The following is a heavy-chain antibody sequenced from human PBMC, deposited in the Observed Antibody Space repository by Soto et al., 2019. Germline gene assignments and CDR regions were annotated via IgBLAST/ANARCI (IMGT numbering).Heavy chain of an antibody. CDR3: AREIFFRRLHKYSSLGY. D-gene: IGHD5-18*01. Sequence: QVQLVQSGAEVKKPGASVKVSCKASGYTFTGYYMHWVRQAPGQGLEWMGWINPNSGGTNYAQKFQGSVTMTRDTSISTAYMELSRLRSDDTAVYYCAREIFFRRLHKYSSLGYWGQGTLVTVSS. V-gene: IGHV1-2*02. CDR1: GYTFTGYY. CDR2: INPNSGGT. J-gene: IGHJ4*02.